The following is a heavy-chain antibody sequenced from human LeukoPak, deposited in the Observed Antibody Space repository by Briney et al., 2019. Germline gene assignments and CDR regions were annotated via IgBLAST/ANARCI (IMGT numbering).Heavy chain of an antibody. CDR2: INPNSGGT. Sequence: ASVKVSCKASGYTFTGYYMHWVRQAPGQGLEWMGWINPNSGGTNYAQKFQGRVTMTRDTSISTAYMELSRLRSDDTAVYYCARDSPITMVRGVYYYHMDVWGKGTTVTVSS. CDR1: GYTFTGYY. CDR3: ARDSPITMVRGVYYYHMDV. D-gene: IGHD3-10*01. J-gene: IGHJ6*03. V-gene: IGHV1-2*02.